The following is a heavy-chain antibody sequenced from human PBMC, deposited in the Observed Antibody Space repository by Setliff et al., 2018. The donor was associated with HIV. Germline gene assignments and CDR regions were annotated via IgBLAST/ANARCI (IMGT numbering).Heavy chain of an antibody. CDR3: ARNIEWEPYAFDI. Sequence: SETLSLTCNVSGGSISSGSYYWGWIRQPPGKGLEWIGSFHYSGSTSYNPSLRSRLTVSVDTSKNQFSLKLTSVTAADTAVYYCARNIEWEPYAFDIWGQGTMVTVSS. J-gene: IGHJ3*02. D-gene: IGHD1-26*01. V-gene: IGHV4-39*07. CDR1: GGSISSGSYY. CDR2: FHYSGST.